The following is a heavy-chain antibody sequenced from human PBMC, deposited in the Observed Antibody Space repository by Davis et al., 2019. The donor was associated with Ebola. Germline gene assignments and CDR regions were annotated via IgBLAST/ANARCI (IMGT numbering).Heavy chain of an antibody. Sequence: PGGSLRLSCAVSGGSISSSNWWSWVRQPPGKGLEWIGEIYHSGSTNYNPSLKSRVTISVDKSKNQFSLKLSSVTAADTAVYYCARTSSTSSHPNYGMDVWGQGTTVTVSS. D-gene: IGHD2-2*01. V-gene: IGHV4-4*02. CDR3: ARTSSTSSHPNYGMDV. CDR1: GGSISSSNW. J-gene: IGHJ6*02. CDR2: IYHSGST.